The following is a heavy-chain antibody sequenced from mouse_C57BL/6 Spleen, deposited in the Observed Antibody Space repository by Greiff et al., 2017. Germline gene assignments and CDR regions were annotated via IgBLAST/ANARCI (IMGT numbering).Heavy chain of an antibody. CDR1: GFTFSDYY. D-gene: IGHD2-3*01. V-gene: IGHV5-16*01. J-gene: IGHJ1*03. CDR3: ARGNDGYLWYFDV. CDR2: INYDGSST. Sequence: EVHLVESEGGLVQPGSSMKLSCTASGFTFSDYYMAWVRQVPEKGLEWVANINYDGSSTYYLDSLKSRFIISRDNAKNILYLQMSSLKSEDTATYYGARGNDGYLWYFDVWGTGTTVTVSS.